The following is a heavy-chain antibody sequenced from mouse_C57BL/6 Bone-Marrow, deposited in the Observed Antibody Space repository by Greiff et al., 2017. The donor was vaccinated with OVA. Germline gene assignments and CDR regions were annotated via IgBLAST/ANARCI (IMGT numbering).Heavy chain of an antibody. J-gene: IGHJ3*01. CDR3: ASPTVVPFAY. Sequence: VQLVESGAELARPGASVKMSCKASGYTFTSYTMHWVKQRPGQGLEWIGYINPSSGYTKYNQKFKDKATLTADKSSSTAYMQLSSLTSEDSAVYYCASPTVVPFAYWGQGTLVTVSA. CDR1: GYTFTSYT. D-gene: IGHD1-1*01. CDR2: INPSSGYT. V-gene: IGHV1-4*01.